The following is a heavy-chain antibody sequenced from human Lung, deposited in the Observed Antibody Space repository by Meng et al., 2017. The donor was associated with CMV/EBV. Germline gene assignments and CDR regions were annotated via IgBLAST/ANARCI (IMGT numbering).Heavy chain of an antibody. D-gene: IGHD1-14*01. CDR1: GYTFIDYY. J-gene: IGHJ4*01. CDR2: INPKSGGT. V-gene: IGHV1-2*02. CDR3: TSAPGDY. Sequence: ASVKVSCKASGYTFIDYYMHWVRQAPGQGLEWVGWINPKSGGTHYAQSCQGRVTITRDTSINTVYMEISSLKSDDTAVYYCTSAPGDYWGQGTLVTVSS.